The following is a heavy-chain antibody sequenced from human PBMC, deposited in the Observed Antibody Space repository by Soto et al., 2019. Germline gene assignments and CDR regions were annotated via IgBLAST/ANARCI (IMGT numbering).Heavy chain of an antibody. CDR3: ARVNKVAAAGSYYYAMDV. D-gene: IGHD6-13*01. CDR1: GFPFSRYD. V-gene: IGHV3-13*01. Sequence: PGGSLRLSCAASGFPFSRYDMDWVRQATGKGLEWVSTIGTDGDTYFPDSVKGRFTISRENAKNSLYLQMNGLRAEDTAVYYCARVNKVAAAGSYYYAMDVWGKGTTVTVAS. J-gene: IGHJ6*04. CDR2: IGTDGDT.